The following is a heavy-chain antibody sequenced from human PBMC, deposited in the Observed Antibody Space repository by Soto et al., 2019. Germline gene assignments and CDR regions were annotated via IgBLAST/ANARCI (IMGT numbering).Heavy chain of an antibody. D-gene: IGHD3-10*01. CDR3: ARASDYQMLFLHS. Sequence: QVQLLQSGAEVRKPGSSVKVSCKASGGTFSNYAISWVRQAPGQGLEWMGGIIPLFGTTNHAQEFRGRVRITADEFTNTTYMELSSLRSDDTAVYYCARASDYQMLFLHSWGQGTLVTVSS. V-gene: IGHV1-69*01. J-gene: IGHJ4*02. CDR1: GGTFSNYA. CDR2: IIPLFGTT.